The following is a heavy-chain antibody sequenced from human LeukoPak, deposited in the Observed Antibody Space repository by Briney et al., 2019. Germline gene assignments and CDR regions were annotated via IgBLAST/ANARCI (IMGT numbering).Heavy chain of an antibody. Sequence: SETLSLTCSVSSGTISSSSFYCGWNRQPPGKGLEWIGSIYYSGDTNYNPSLKSRVTISVDTSKNQFSLKLSSVTAADTAVYYCARLPYSSGWYFGFDYWGQGTLVTVSS. D-gene: IGHD6-19*01. CDR3: ARLPYSSGWYFGFDY. CDR2: IYYSGDT. V-gene: IGHV4-39*01. J-gene: IGHJ4*02. CDR1: SGTISSSSFY.